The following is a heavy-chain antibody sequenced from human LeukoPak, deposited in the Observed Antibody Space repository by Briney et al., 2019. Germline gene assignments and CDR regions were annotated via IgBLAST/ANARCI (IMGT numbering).Heavy chain of an antibody. CDR1: GGTFSSYS. Sequence: SVKVSCKSSGGTFSSYSINWVRQAPGQGLEWMGRIIPILSIAKYAQKLQGRVTMTTDTSTSTAYMELRSLRSDDTAVYYCARGGSGSYYGYWGQGTLVTVSS. J-gene: IGHJ4*02. D-gene: IGHD3-10*01. V-gene: IGHV1-69*04. CDR3: ARGGSGSYYGY. CDR2: IIPILSIA.